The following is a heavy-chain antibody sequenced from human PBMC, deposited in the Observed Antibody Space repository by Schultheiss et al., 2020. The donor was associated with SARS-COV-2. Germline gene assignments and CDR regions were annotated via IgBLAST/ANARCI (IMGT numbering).Heavy chain of an antibody. CDR2: NSAYNGNT. Sequence: GESLKISCKASGYTFTSYGISWVRQAPGQGLEWMGWNSAYNGNTNYAQKLQGRVTMTTDTSTSTAYMVLRSLRSDDTAVYYCARDGLRTTVTFDLWGRGTLVTVSS. CDR3: ARDGLRTTVTFDL. CDR1: GYTFTSYG. V-gene: IGHV1-18*01. J-gene: IGHJ2*01. D-gene: IGHD4-17*01.